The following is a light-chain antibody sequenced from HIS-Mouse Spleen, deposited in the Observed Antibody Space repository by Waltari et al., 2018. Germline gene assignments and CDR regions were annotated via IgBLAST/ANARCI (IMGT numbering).Light chain of an antibody. Sequence: DIVMTQTPDSLSVSLGERAPINSTSSQSVLYSSNNKTYLAWYQQKPGQPPKLLIYWASTRESGVPARFSGSGSGTDFTLTISSLQAEDVAVYYCQQYYSTPYTFGQGTKLEIK. CDR2: WAS. CDR1: QSVLYSSNNKTY. CDR3: QQYYSTPYT. J-gene: IGKJ2*01. V-gene: IGKV4-1*01.